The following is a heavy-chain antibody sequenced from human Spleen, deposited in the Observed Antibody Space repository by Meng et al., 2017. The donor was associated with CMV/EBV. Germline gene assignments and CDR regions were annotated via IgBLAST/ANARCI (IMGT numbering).Heavy chain of an antibody. Sequence: GESLKISCAASGFNFKTYWMTWVRQAPGKGLEWVANIKEDGTEKNYVDSVRGRFTISRDNAKNSLYLQMNSLRAEDTAVYYCARYSSTWYWAGDYWGQGTLVTVSS. CDR2: IKEDGTEK. J-gene: IGHJ4*02. D-gene: IGHD6-13*01. CDR3: ARYSSTWYWAGDY. V-gene: IGHV3-7*01. CDR1: GFNFKTYW.